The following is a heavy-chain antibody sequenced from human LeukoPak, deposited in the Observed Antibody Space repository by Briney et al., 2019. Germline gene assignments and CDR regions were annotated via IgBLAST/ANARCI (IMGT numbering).Heavy chain of an antibody. D-gene: IGHD1-26*01. J-gene: IGHJ4*02. CDR1: GFTFSNYG. V-gene: IGHV3-30*02. Sequence: PGGSLRLSCAASGFTFSNYGIHWVRQAPGKGLEWVAFIRYVGSNKYYADSVRGRFTISRDNSKNTLYLQMNSPRTVDTAVYYCAKDPGGSYSHFDYWGQGTLVTVSS. CDR2: IRYVGSNK. CDR3: AKDPGGSYSHFDY.